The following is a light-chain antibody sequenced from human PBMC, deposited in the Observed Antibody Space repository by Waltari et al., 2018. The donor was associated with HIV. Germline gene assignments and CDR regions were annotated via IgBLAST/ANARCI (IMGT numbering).Light chain of an antibody. CDR3: AAWDDSLNGPV. J-gene: IGLJ2*01. CDR1: SSNIGSNT. V-gene: IGLV1-44*01. Sequence: QSVLTQPPSASGTPGQRVTIPCSGSSSNIGSNTVNWYQQLPRTAPKLLIYTNNQRPSGVPDRFSGSKSGTSASLAISGLQSDDEADYYCAAWDDSLNGPVFGGGTKLTVL. CDR2: TNN.